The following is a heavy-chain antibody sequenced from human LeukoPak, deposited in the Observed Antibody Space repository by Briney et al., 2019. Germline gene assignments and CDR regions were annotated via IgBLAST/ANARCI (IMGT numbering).Heavy chain of an antibody. CDR2: IYYSGST. CDR1: GDSVSSAGYY. V-gene: IGHV4-31*03. Sequence: SETLSLTCTVSGDSVSSAGYYWNWIRQHPDKGLEWIGYIYYSGSTYYNPSLKGRIDISLDTSKNHFSLKLSSVTAADTAVYYCAGSIQLYFDAFDVWGQGTVVTVSS. J-gene: IGHJ3*01. D-gene: IGHD1-1*01. CDR3: AGSIQLYFDAFDV.